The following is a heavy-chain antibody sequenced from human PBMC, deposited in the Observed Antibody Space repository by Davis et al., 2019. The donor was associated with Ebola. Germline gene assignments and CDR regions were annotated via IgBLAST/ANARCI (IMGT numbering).Heavy chain of an antibody. D-gene: IGHD3-10*01. J-gene: IGHJ5*02. V-gene: IGHV4-61*08. CDR3: ARRLFGAGVDP. CDR2: LYNNGGN. CDR1: GASVSGWAHY. Sequence: PSETLSLTCTVSGASVSGWAHYWGWIRQTPGKGLEYIGYLYNNGGNYYNPSLKSRATISVDTSQNQVFLRLTSVTAADTAIYYCARRLFGAGVDPWGQGTLVTVSS.